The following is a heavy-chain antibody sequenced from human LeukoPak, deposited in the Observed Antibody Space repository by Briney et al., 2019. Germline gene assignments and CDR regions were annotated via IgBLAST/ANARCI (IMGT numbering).Heavy chain of an antibody. Sequence: GGSLRLSCAASGFTFSSHSMNWVRQAPGKGLEWVSYISSSSSTIYYADSVKGRFTISRDNAKNSLYLQMNSLRAEDTAVYYCARGPYGMDVWGQGTTVTVSS. J-gene: IGHJ6*02. CDR3: ARGPYGMDV. CDR2: ISSSSSTI. V-gene: IGHV3-48*04. CDR1: GFTFSSHS.